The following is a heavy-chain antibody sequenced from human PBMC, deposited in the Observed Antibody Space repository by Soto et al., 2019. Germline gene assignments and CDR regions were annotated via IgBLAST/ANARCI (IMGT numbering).Heavy chain of an antibody. V-gene: IGHV3-53*02. D-gene: IGHD3-22*01. Sequence: EVQLVETGGGLIQPGGSLRLSCAASGITVSTNYMSWVRQAPGKGLEWVSVIYSDGKTFYADSVKGRFTISRDNSQNTVSFKGEGLRGEGRGGYYCGGGGGGGYYDSSGYMAVWGQGTLVTVSS. CDR3: GGGGGGGYYDSSGYMAV. J-gene: IGHJ4*02. CDR1: GITVSTNY. CDR2: IYSDGKT.